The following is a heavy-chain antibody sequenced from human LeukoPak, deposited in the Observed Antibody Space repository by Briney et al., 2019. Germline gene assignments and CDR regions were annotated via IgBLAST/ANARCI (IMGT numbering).Heavy chain of an antibody. Sequence: GGSLRLSCAASGFTLSSYWMHWVRQAPGKGLVWVSRINSDGSSTSYADSVKGRFAISRDNAKNTLYLQMNSLRAEDTAVYYCARTYDSSGPFGYWGQGTLVTVSS. CDR3: ARTYDSSGPFGY. CDR1: GFTLSSYW. D-gene: IGHD3-22*01. J-gene: IGHJ4*02. CDR2: INSDGSST. V-gene: IGHV3-74*01.